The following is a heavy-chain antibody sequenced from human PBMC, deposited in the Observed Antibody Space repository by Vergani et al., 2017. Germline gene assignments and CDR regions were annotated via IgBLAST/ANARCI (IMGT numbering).Heavy chain of an antibody. CDR2: ISGSGGST. CDR1: GFTFSSYA. J-gene: IGHJ4*02. CDR3: AKTNSNYEAMGSDIDY. V-gene: IGHV3-23*01. Sequence: EVQLLESGGGLVQPGGSLRLSCAASGFTFSSYAMSWVRQAPGKGLEWVPAISGSGGSTYYADSVKGRFTISRDNSKNTLYLQMNSLRAEDTAVYYCAKTNSNYEAMGSDIDYWGQGTLVTVSS. D-gene: IGHD4-11*01.